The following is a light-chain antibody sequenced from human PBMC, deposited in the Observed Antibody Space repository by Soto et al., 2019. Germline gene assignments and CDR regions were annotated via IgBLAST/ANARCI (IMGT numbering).Light chain of an antibody. CDR3: QQYGSSPWT. V-gene: IGKV3-15*01. CDR2: TAS. Sequence: EIVMTQSPATLSVSPGERATLSCRASQSVSDYLAWYQQTPGQPPRLLIYTASTRATGIPARFSGSGSGTEFTLTISRLEPEDFAVYYCQQYGSSPWTFGQGTKVEIK. CDR1: QSVSDY. J-gene: IGKJ1*01.